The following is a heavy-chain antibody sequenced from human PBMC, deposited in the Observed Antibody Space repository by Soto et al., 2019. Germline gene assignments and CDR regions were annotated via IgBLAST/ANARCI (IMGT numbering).Heavy chain of an antibody. CDR2: INAGNGNT. CDR3: AREGCSGGSCFWGGPYYYYSYMDV. V-gene: IGHV1-3*01. D-gene: IGHD2-15*01. Sequence: QVQLVQSGAEVKKPGASVKVSCKASGYTFTSYAMHWVRQAPGQRLEWMGWINAGNGNTKYSQKFQGRVTITRDTSASTAYMELSSLRSEDTAVYYCAREGCSGGSCFWGGPYYYYSYMDVWGKGTTVTVSS. J-gene: IGHJ6*03. CDR1: GYTFTSYA.